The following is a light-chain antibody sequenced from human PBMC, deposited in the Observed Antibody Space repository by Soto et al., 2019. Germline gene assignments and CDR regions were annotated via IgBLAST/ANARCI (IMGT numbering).Light chain of an antibody. CDR1: NTDVGGYNF. V-gene: IGLV2-14*01. J-gene: IGLJ1*01. Sequence: QSALTQPASVSGSPGQSITISCTGTNTDVGGYNFVSWYQQHPGKAPKLIIYEVTNRPSGVSSRFSGSKSGSTASLTISGLQAEDEADYYCSSYTTSNSPYVFGTGTKLTVL. CDR2: EVT. CDR3: SSYTTSNSPYV.